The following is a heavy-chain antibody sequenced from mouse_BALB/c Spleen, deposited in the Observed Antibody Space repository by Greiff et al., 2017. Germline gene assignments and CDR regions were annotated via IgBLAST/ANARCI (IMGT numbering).Heavy chain of an antibody. CDR3: ARLGYYGSSSDYYAMDY. Sequence: EVQLVESGGDLVKPGGSLKLSCAASGFTFSSYGMSWVRQTPDKRLEWVATISSGGSYTYYPDSVKGRFTISRDNAKNTLYLQMSSLKSEDTAMYYCARLGYYGSSSDYYAMDYWGQVTSVTVSS. CDR2: ISSGGSYT. D-gene: IGHD1-1*01. CDR1: GFTFSSYG. V-gene: IGHV5-6*01. J-gene: IGHJ4*01.